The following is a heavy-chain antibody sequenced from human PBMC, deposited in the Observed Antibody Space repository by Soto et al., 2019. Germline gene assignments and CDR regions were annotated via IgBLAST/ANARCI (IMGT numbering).Heavy chain of an antibody. Sequence: EVQLVESGGGLVQPGGSLRLSCAGTFSGYWMHWVRQAPGKGLEWVSHIQNDGSSTFYADSVKGRFTISRDNAKNTLYLQMSSLRVEDPAVYYCARSDWFDPWGQGTLVIVSS. V-gene: IGHV3-74*01. J-gene: IGHJ5*02. CDR3: ARSDWFDP. CDR2: IQNDGSST. CDR1: TFSGYW.